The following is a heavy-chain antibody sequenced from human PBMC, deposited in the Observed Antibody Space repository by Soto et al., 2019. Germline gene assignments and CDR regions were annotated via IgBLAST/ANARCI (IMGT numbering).Heavy chain of an antibody. CDR2: INHSGST. D-gene: IGHD1-7*01. Sequence: SGTLSLTCAVYGGSFSGYYWSWIRQPPGKGLEWIGEINHSGSTNYNPSLKSRVTISVDTSKNQFSLKLSSVTAADTAVYYCARVGNWNYFGYYYYGMDVWGQGTTVTVSS. CDR1: GGSFSGYY. CDR3: ARVGNWNYFGYYYYGMDV. V-gene: IGHV4-34*01. J-gene: IGHJ6*02.